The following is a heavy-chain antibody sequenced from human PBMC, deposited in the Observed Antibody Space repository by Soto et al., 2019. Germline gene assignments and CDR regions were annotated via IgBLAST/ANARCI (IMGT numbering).Heavy chain of an antibody. V-gene: IGHV3-21*01. D-gene: IGHD2-21*02. J-gene: IGHJ4*02. CDR3: ARDMTSGLYCGGDCYSVSDKSTPNEFDY. Sequence: GGSLRLSCAASGFTFSSYSMNWVRQAPGKGLEWVSSISSSSSYIYYADSVKGRFTISRDNAKNSLYLQMNSLRAEDTAVYYCARDMTSGLYCGGDCYSVSDKSTPNEFDYWGQGTLVTVSS. CDR2: ISSSSSYI. CDR1: GFTFSSYS.